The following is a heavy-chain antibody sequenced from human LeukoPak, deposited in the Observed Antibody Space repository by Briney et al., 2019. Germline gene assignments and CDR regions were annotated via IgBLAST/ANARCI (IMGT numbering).Heavy chain of an antibody. V-gene: IGHV3-23*01. CDR2: ISGSGGST. CDR3: AKDRLSRLGDYDFWGGYYYAFDY. D-gene: IGHD3-3*01. J-gene: IGHJ4*02. Sequence: SGGSLRLSCAASGFTFSSYAMSWVRQAPGRGLEWVSAISGSGGSTYYADSVRGRFTISRDNSKNTLYLQMNSLRAEDTAVYYCAKDRLSRLGDYDFWGGYYYAFDYWGQGTLVTVSS. CDR1: GFTFSSYA.